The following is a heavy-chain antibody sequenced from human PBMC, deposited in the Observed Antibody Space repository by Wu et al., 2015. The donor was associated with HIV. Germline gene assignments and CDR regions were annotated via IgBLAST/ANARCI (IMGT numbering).Heavy chain of an antibody. Sequence: QVQLVQSGAEVKKPGASLRVSCRASGYTFTDCYVHWLRQAPGQGLEWMGWINPKSGATNYAQKLQGRVTMTRDTSINTAYMELTRLTSDDTAVYTVARDTKKGERHHEPMLGNCLLSTSQVLTPWTPWGQGTTVIVSS. CDR1: GYTFTDCY. CDR2: INPKSGAT. J-gene: IGHJ6*02. CDR3: ARDTKKGERHHEPMLGNCLLSTSQVLTPWTP. D-gene: IGHD3-16*01. V-gene: IGHV1-2*02.